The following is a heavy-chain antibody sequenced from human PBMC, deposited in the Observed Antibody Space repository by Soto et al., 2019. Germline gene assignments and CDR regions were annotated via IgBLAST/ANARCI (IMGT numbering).Heavy chain of an antibody. CDR2: INPSGGST. Sequence: NPPASVKVSCKASGYTFTSYYMHWVRQAPGQGLEWMGIINPSGGSTSYAQKFQGRVTMTRDTSTSTVYMELSSLRSEDTAVYYCARDHRYYGSSGYYYPIGYWGQGTLVTVSS. D-gene: IGHD3-22*01. CDR3: ARDHRYYGSSGYYYPIGY. V-gene: IGHV1-46*01. CDR1: GYTFTSYY. J-gene: IGHJ4*02.